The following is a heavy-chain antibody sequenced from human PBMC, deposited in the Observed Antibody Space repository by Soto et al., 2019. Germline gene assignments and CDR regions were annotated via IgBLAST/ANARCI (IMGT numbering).Heavy chain of an antibody. CDR2: INAGSGET. CDR1: GYTFTDFS. J-gene: IGHJ4*02. CDR3: ARDRWLTTRDFDY. Sequence: QVQLVQSGAEVKEPGASVKLSCKASGYTFTDFSVHWVRQAPRQGLEWLGWINAGSGETTSSQNFQGRVTITRDTSATTVYMELSRLTSEDTAMYYCARDRWLTTRDFDYWGKGTLVTVSS. D-gene: IGHD1-1*01. V-gene: IGHV1-3*01.